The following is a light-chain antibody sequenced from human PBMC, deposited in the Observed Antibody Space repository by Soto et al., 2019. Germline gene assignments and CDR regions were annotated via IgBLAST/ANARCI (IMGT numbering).Light chain of an antibody. J-gene: IGLJ1*01. Sequence: QSALTQPASVSGSPGQSITISCTGTSSDVGSYNLVSWYQQHPGKAPKLMIYEGSKRPSGVSNRFSGSKSGNTASLTISGLQAEDEAYYYCCSYAGNSTFPYVFGTGTNVTVL. V-gene: IGLV2-23*03. CDR3: CSYAGNSTFPYV. CDR2: EGS. CDR1: SSDVGSYNL.